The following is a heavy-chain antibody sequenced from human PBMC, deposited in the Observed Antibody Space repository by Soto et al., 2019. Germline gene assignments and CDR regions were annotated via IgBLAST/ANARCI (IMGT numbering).Heavy chain of an antibody. J-gene: IGHJ4*02. Sequence: QVQLVESGGGVVQPGRSLRLSCAASGFTFSSYGMHWVRQAPGKGLEWVAVIWYDGSNKYYADSVKGRFTISRDNCKNTLYLQMNSLSAEDKAVYYCARGLYGDYLDYWGQGTLVAVSS. D-gene: IGHD4-17*01. CDR3: ARGLYGDYLDY. CDR2: IWYDGSNK. CDR1: GFTFSSYG. V-gene: IGHV3-33*01.